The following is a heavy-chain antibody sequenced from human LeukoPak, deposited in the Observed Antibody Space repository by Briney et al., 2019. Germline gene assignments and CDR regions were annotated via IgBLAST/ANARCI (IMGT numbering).Heavy chain of an antibody. J-gene: IGHJ3*02. CDR3: ARDLGPENYVWGSYQHRQPDAFDI. CDR2: IYYSGST. V-gene: IGHV4-39*07. D-gene: IGHD3-16*02. Sequence: SETLSLTCTVSGGSISSSSYYWGWIRQPPGKGLEWIGSIYYSGSTYYNPSLKSRVTISVDTSKNQFSLKLSSVTAADTAVYYCARDLGPENYVWGSYQHRQPDAFDIWGQGTMVTVSS. CDR1: GGSISSSSYY.